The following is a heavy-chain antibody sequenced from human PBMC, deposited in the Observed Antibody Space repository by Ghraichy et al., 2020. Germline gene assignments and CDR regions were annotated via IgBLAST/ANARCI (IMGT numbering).Heavy chain of an antibody. CDR1: GFTFSSHA. CDR3: ARSSTTEKFDY. V-gene: IGHV3-23*01. D-gene: IGHD2-2*01. CDR2: ISGSGGST. J-gene: IGHJ4*02. Sequence: GGSLRLSCAASGFTFSSHAMSWVRQAPGKGLEWVSVISGSGGSTYYADSVKGRFTISRDNSKNTLYLQMNSLRAEDTAVYYCARSSTTEKFDYWGQGTLVTVSS.